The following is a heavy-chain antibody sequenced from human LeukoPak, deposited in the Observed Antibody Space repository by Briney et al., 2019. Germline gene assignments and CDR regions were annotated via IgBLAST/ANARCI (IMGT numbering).Heavy chain of an antibody. D-gene: IGHD2-2*01. Sequence: ASVKVSCKASGYTFTSYDINWVRQATGQGLEWMGWMNPNSGNTGYAQKFQGRVTMTRNTSISTAYMELSSLRSEDTAVYYCARVTGLYCSSTSCQSWFDPWGQGTLVTVSS. CDR3: ARVTGLYCSSTSCQSWFDP. V-gene: IGHV1-8*01. CDR2: MNPNSGNT. CDR1: GYTFTSYD. J-gene: IGHJ5*02.